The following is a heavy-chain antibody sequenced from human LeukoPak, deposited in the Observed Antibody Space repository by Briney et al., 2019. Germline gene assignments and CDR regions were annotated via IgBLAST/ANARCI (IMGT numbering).Heavy chain of an antibody. V-gene: IGHV3-11*01. D-gene: IGHD6-13*01. Sequence: GGSLRLSCAASGFTFDDYGMSWVRQAPGKGLEWVSYISSSGSTIYYADSVKGRFTISRDNAKNSLYLQMNSLRAEDTAVYYCARDWEGSWPFDYWGQGTLVTVSS. CDR2: ISSSGSTI. CDR3: ARDWEGSWPFDY. CDR1: GFTFDDYG. J-gene: IGHJ4*02.